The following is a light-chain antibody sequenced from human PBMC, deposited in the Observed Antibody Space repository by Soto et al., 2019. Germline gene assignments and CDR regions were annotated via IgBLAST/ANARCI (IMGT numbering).Light chain of an antibody. V-gene: IGKV1-39*01. CDR1: QNISSY. CDR3: QQSYSTPWT. J-gene: IGKJ1*01. Sequence: DIQMTQSPSSPSASVGDRVTITCRASQNISSYLNWYQQKPGKAPKVLIYAASSLQSGVPSRFSGSGSGTDFTLTISSLQPEDFATYYCQQSYSTPWTFGQGTKVDIK. CDR2: AAS.